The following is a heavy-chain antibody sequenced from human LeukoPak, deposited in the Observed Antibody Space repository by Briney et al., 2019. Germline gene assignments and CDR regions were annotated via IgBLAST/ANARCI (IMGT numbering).Heavy chain of an antibody. Sequence: PSETLSLTCSVSGGSFNNYYWSWIRQPPGKGLEWIGEINHSGSTNYNPSLKSRVTISVDTSKNQFSLKLSSVTAADTAVYYCARMRYCSGGSCYSVEEISGMDVWGQGTTVTVSS. D-gene: IGHD2-15*01. V-gene: IGHV4-34*01. CDR2: INHSGST. CDR1: GGSFNNYY. J-gene: IGHJ6*02. CDR3: ARMRYCSGGSCYSVEEISGMDV.